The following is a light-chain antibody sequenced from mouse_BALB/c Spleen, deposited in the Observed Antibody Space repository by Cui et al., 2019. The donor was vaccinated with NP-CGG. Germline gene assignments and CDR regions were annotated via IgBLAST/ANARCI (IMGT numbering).Light chain of an antibody. CDR1: TGTVTTSNY. CDR3: ALWYSNHWV. J-gene: IGLJ1*01. V-gene: IGLV1*01. Sequence: QTVVTQESALTESPGKTVTLTCRSSTGTVTTSNYANWVQEKPDHLFTGLIGGTNNRAPGVPARFSGSLIGDKAALTITGAQTEDEAIYFCALWYSNHWVFGGGTKLTVL. CDR2: GTN.